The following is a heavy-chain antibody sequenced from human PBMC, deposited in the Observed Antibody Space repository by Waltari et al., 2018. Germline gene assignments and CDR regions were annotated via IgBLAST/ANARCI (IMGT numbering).Heavy chain of an antibody. CDR1: GGTFSSYAI. D-gene: IGHD2-2*01. J-gene: IGHJ5*02. CDR2: IYHSGST. Sequence: QVQLVQSGAEVKKPGSSVKVSCKASGGTFSSYAISWVRQAPGQGLEWIGSIYHSGSTYYNPSLKSRVTISVDTSKNQFSLKLSSVTAADTAVYYCARDFLYQLGWFDPWGQGTLVTVSS. CDR3: ARDFLYQLGWFDP. V-gene: IGHV4-38-2*02.